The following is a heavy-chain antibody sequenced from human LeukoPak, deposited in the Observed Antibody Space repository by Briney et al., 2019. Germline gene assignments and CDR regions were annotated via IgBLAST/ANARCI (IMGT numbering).Heavy chain of an antibody. D-gene: IGHD3-16*01. Sequence: GGSLRLSCAASGFTFSSYGMHWVRQAPGKGLEWVAVIWYDGSDKYYADSVKGRFTISRDNAKNTLYLQMNSLRAEDTAVYYCAKDKDYGYYMDVWGKGTTVTVSS. V-gene: IGHV3-33*06. J-gene: IGHJ6*03. CDR2: IWYDGSDK. CDR3: AKDKDYGYYMDV. CDR1: GFTFSSYG.